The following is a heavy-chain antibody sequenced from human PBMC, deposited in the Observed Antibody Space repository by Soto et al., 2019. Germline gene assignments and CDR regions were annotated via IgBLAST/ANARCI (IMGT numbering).Heavy chain of an antibody. CDR3: ARHSRGYDRTQFDI. V-gene: IGHV4-59*08. CDR2: IYYSGST. J-gene: IGHJ3*02. D-gene: IGHD5-12*01. CDR1: GGSISSYY. Sequence: QVQLQESGPGLVKPSETLSLTCTVSGGSISSYYWSWIRQPPGKGLEWIGYIYYSGSTNYNPSLKSRVTISVDTSKNQFSLKLSSVTAADTAVYYCARHSRGYDRTQFDIWGQGTMVTVSS.